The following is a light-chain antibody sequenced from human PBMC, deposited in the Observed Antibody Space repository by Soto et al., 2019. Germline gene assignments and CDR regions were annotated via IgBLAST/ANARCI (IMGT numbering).Light chain of an antibody. J-gene: IGLJ1*01. Sequence: QSALTQPASVSGSPGQSIAISCTGTSGDIGGYNYVSWYQQRPGKAPKLIIYDVTNRPSGVSDRFSGSKSGNTASLTISGLQAEDEAEYYCSSYTSSSTPYVFGTGTKVTVL. CDR1: SGDIGGYNY. CDR3: SSYTSSSTPYV. CDR2: DVT. V-gene: IGLV2-14*01.